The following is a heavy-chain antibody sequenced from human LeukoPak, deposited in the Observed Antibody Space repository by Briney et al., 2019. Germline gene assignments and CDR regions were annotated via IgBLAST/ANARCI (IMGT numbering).Heavy chain of an antibody. Sequence: GVSLRLSCAASGFTFSSYWMSWVRQAPGKGLEWVANIKQDGSEKYYVDSVKGRFTISRDNAKNSLYLQMNSLRAEDTAVYYCARDSWPISSSWCFDYWGQGTLVTVSS. D-gene: IGHD6-13*01. CDR1: GFTFSSYW. V-gene: IGHV3-7*01. CDR2: IKQDGSEK. J-gene: IGHJ4*02. CDR3: ARDSWPISSSWCFDY.